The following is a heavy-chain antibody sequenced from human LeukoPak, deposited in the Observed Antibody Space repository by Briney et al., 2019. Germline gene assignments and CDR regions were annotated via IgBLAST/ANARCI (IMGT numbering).Heavy chain of an antibody. J-gene: IGHJ4*02. V-gene: IGHV3-23*01. Sequence: GGSLRLSCAASGFTFSSYAMSWVRQAPGKGLEWVSAISGSGGSTYYADSVKGRFTISRDNSKNTLYLQMTSLRAEDTAVYYCAKDAVAGSLPLYYFDQWGQGTLVTVSS. CDR3: AKDAVAGSLPLYYFDQ. CDR2: ISGSGGST. CDR1: GFTFSSYA. D-gene: IGHD6-19*01.